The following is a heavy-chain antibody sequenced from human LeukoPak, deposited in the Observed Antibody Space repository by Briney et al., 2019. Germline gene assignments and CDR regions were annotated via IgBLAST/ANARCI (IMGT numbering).Heavy chain of an antibody. Sequence: SETLSLTCTVSGGSISSGGYYWSWIRQPPGKGLEWIGYIYHSGSTYYNPSLKSRVTISVDRFKNQFSLKLSSVTAADTAVYYCARESGSYYFDYWGQGTLVTVSS. D-gene: IGHD1-26*01. V-gene: IGHV4-30-2*01. CDR1: GGSISSGGYY. J-gene: IGHJ4*02. CDR3: ARESGSYYFDY. CDR2: IYHSGST.